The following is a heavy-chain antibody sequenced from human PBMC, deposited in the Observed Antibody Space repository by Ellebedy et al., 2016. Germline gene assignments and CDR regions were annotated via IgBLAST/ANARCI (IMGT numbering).Heavy chain of an antibody. V-gene: IGHV2-26*04. D-gene: IGHD3-10*01. CDR1: GFSLNNARMG. CDR2: IFSNDEK. J-gene: IGHJ6*04. Sequence: SGPTLVXPTDTLTLTCTVSGFSLNNARMGVSWIRQPPGKALEWLAHIFSNDEKSYSTSLKSRLTISEDTSKSQVVLTMTNMDPVDTATYYCAWIMVRGPGDVWGKGTTVTVSS. CDR3: AWIMVRGPGDV.